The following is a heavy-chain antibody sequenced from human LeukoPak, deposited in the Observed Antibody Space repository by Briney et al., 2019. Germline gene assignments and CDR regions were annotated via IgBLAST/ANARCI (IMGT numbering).Heavy chain of an antibody. Sequence: GGSLRLSCAASGFTFSSYAMHWVRQAPGKGLEWVAVISYDGSNKYYADSVKGRFTISRDNSKNTLYLQMNSLRAEDTAVYYCASAGTSYGDQLFDSWAREPWSPSPQ. CDR2: ISYDGSNK. CDR1: GFTFSSYA. CDR3: ASAGTSYGDQLFDS. V-gene: IGHV3-30-3*01. J-gene: IGHJ4*02. D-gene: IGHD2-21*01.